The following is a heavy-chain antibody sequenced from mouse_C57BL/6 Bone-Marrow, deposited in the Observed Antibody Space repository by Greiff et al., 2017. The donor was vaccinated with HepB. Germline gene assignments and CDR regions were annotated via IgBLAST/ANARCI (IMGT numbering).Heavy chain of an antibody. Sequence: EVNVVESGGGLVKPGGSLKLSCAASGFTFSSYTMSWVRQTPEKRLEWVATISGGGGNTYYPDSVKGRFTISRDNAKNTLYLQMSSLRSEDTALYYCARGIGRWYFDVWGTGTTVTVSS. J-gene: IGHJ1*03. V-gene: IGHV5-9*01. CDR3: ARGIGRWYFDV. CDR1: GFTFSSYT. CDR2: ISGGGGNT.